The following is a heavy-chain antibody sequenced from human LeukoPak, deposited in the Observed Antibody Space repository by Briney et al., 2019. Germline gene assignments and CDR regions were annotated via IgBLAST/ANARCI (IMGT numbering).Heavy chain of an antibody. CDR1: GFTVSSNY. J-gene: IGHJ6*02. V-gene: IGHV3-53*01. Sequence: GGSLRLSCAASGFTVSSNYMSWVRQAPGKGLEWVSVICSGGSTYYADSVKGRFTISRDNSKNTLYLQMNSLRAEDTAVYYCARENYDPTHNYYYGMDVWGQGTTVTVSS. CDR3: ARENYDPTHNYYYGMDV. D-gene: IGHD3-22*01. CDR2: ICSGGST.